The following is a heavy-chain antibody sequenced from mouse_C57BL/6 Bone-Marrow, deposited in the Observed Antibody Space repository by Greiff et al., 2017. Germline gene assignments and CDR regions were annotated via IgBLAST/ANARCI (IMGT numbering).Heavy chain of an antibody. CDR1: GYTFTSYG. D-gene: IGHD1-1*01. CDR3: AREGDYYGSSSGFDY. V-gene: IGHV1-81*01. J-gene: IGHJ2*01. CDR2: IYPRRGNT. Sequence: VQLQQSGAELARPGASVKLSCKASGYTFTSYGISWVKQRTGQGLEWIGEIYPRRGNTYYNEKFKGKATLTADNSSSTAYIELRSLTTETSAVYFGAREGDYYGSSSGFDYWGQGTTLTVSS.